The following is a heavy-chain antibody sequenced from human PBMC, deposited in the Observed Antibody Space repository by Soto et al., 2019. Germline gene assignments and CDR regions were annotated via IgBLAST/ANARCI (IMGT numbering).Heavy chain of an antibody. D-gene: IGHD4-4*01. CDR2: ISYDGSNK. Sequence: QVQLVESGGGVVQPGRSLRLSCAASGFTFSSYAMHWVRQAPGKGLEWVAVISYDGSNKYYADSVKGRFTISRDNSKNTLYLQMTSLRAADTSVYYCARHLWRDDYNWGYFDLWGRGTLVTVSS. CDR3: ARHLWRDDYNWGYFDL. V-gene: IGHV3-30-3*01. J-gene: IGHJ2*01. CDR1: GFTFSSYA.